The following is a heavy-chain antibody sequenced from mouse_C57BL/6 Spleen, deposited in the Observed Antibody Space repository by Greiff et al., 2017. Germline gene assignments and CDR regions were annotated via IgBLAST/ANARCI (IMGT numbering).Heavy chain of an antibody. V-gene: IGHV1-52*01. J-gene: IGHJ4*01. CDR3: AILTTVVATDYYAMDY. CDR1: GYTFTSYW. D-gene: IGHD1-1*01. Sequence: QVQLQQPGAELVRPGSSVKLSCKASGYTFTSYWMHWVKQRPIQGLEWIGNIDPSDSETHYNQKFKGKATLTVDKSSSTAYLQLSSLTSEDSAVYYCAILTTVVATDYYAMDYWGQGTSVTVSS. CDR2: IDPSDSET.